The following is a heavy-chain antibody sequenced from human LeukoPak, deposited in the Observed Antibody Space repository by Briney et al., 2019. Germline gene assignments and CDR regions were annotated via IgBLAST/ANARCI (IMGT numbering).Heavy chain of an antibody. D-gene: IGHD5-12*01. CDR1: GFTFSSYS. V-gene: IGHV3-21*01. Sequence: PGGSLRLSCAASGFTFSSYSMNWVRQAPGKGLEWVSSISSSSSYIYYADSAKGRFTISRDNSKNTLYVQMSSLRVEDTAVYYCARGSRRSLVATTRTKGSDHFDYWGQGTLVTVSS. CDR3: ARGSRRSLVATTRTKGSDHFDY. CDR2: ISSSSSYI. J-gene: IGHJ4*02.